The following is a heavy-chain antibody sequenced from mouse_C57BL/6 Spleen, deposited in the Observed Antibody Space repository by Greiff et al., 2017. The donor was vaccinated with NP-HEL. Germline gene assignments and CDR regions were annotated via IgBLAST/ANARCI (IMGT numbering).Heavy chain of an antibody. CDR1: GYTFTEYT. J-gene: IGHJ4*01. D-gene: IGHD3-2*02. CDR3: ERHGGGSGYPFYYAMDY. V-gene: IGHV1-62-2*01. CDR2: VYPGSGSI. Sequence: QVQLQQSGAELVKPGASVKLSCKASGYTFTEYTIHWVKQRSGQGLEWIGWVYPGSGSIKYNEKFKDKATLTADKSSSTVYMELSRLTSEDSAVYFCERHGGGSGYPFYYAMDYWGQGTSVTVSS.